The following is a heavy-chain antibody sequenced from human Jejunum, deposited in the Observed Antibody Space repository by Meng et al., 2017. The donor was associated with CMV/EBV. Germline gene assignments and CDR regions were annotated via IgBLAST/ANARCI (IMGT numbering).Heavy chain of an antibody. CDR2: MYYSGGT. CDR3: ARNDVATTATGAAFDI. Sequence: QRQESGQGLGKPAETLSLTCPVSGGSISTNTYSWGWIRQPPGKGLEWIASMYYSGGTYYNPSPKSRVTISVDTSKNQFFLKVTSVTAADTAMYYCARNDVATTATGAAFDIWGQGTMVTVSS. V-gene: IGHV4-39*07. J-gene: IGHJ3*02. CDR1: GGSISTNTYS. D-gene: IGHD1-1*01.